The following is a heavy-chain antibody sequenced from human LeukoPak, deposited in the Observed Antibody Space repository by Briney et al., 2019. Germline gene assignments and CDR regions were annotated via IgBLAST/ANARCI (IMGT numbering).Heavy chain of an antibody. CDR3: ARAPLGWYLDF. Sequence: GGSLRLSCAASGFTFSSYGMHWVRQAPGKGLEWVAVISYDGSNKYYADSVKGRFTISRDNSKNTLYLQMDSLRVEDTAVYYCARAPLGWYLDFWGQGTLVTVSS. CDR2: ISYDGSNK. D-gene: IGHD2-15*01. V-gene: IGHV3-30*03. J-gene: IGHJ4*02. CDR1: GFTFSSYG.